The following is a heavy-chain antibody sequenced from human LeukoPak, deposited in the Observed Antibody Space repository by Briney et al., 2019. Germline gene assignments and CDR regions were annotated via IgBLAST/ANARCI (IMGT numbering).Heavy chain of an antibody. CDR1: GYSISSGYY. Sequence: SETLSLTCTVSGYSISSGYYWGWIRQPPGKGLEWIGSIYHSGSTYYNPSLKSRVTISVDMSKNQFSLKLSSVTAADTAVYYCARQNWVYYFDYWGQGTLVAVSS. CDR2: IYHSGST. D-gene: IGHD7-27*01. V-gene: IGHV4-38-2*02. CDR3: ARQNWVYYFDY. J-gene: IGHJ4*02.